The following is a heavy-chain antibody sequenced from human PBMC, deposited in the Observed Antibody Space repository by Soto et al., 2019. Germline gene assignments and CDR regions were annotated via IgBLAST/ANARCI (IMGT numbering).Heavy chain of an antibody. CDR3: AKANGSGSYYTELYYYYMDV. Sequence: PGGSLRLSCAASGFTFSSYAMSWVRQAPGKGLEWVSAISGSGGSTYYADPVKGRFTISRDNSKNTLYLQMNSLRAEDTAVYYCAKANGSGSYYTELYYYYMDVWGKGTTVTVSS. CDR1: GFTFSSYA. CDR2: ISGSGGST. V-gene: IGHV3-23*01. D-gene: IGHD3-10*01. J-gene: IGHJ6*03.